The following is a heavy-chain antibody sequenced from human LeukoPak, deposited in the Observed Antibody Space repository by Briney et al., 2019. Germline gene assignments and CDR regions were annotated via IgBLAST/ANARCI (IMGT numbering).Heavy chain of an antibody. J-gene: IGHJ4*02. Sequence: PGGSLRLSCAASGFTFSSYSMNWVRQAPGKGREWVSYISSSGGTIYYADSVKGRFTISRDNAKNSLYLQMNSLRDEDTAVYYCARGYYGSGSYFLDDWGQGTLVTVSS. CDR2: ISSSGGTI. CDR1: GFTFSSYS. CDR3: ARGYYGSGSYFLDD. V-gene: IGHV3-48*02. D-gene: IGHD3-10*01.